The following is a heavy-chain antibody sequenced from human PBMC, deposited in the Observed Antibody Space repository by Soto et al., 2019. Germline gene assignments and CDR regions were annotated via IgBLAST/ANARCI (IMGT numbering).Heavy chain of an antibody. CDR2: ITHSGST. Sequence: QVQLQQWGAGLLKPSETLSLTCAVYGGSCSGYYWRWIRQPPGKGLEWIGEITHSGSTNYNPSLKSRVTLSVDTSKNQFSLKLSSVTAADTAVYYCARGGGGQQPINHNWFDPWGQGTLVTVSS. D-gene: IGHD6-13*01. J-gene: IGHJ5*02. CDR3: ARGGGGQQPINHNWFDP. V-gene: IGHV4-34*01. CDR1: GGSCSGYY.